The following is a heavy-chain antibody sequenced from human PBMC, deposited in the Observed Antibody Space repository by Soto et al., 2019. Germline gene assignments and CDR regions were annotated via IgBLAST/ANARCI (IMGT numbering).Heavy chain of an antibody. V-gene: IGHV4-4*07. D-gene: IGHD2-21*02. J-gene: IGHJ3*01. Sequence: SLTCSVSDGSINSHFWSWIRQPAGKRLEWIGRIYSSGSTIYNPSLKSRVTMSVDTSKNQFSLKLRSVTAADTAVYYCARGIVVLTSNDFDLWVQGTMVTVS. CDR2: IYSSGST. CDR3: ARGIVVLTSNDFDL. CDR1: DGSINSHF.